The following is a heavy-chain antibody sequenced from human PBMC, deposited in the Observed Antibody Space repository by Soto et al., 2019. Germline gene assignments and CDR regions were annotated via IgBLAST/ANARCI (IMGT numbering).Heavy chain of an antibody. D-gene: IGHD2-15*01. CDR1: GFTFSSYG. CDR2: IWYDGSNK. CDR3: AGDWRYCSCGSCYSPYYYDGMDV. Sequence: GGSLRLSCAASGFTFSSYGMHWVRQAPGKGLEWVAVIWYDGSNKYYADSVKGRFTISRDNSKNTLYLQMNSLRAEDTAVYYCAGDWRYCSCGSCYSPYYYDGMDVWGQGTTVTVSS. J-gene: IGHJ6*02. V-gene: IGHV3-33*01.